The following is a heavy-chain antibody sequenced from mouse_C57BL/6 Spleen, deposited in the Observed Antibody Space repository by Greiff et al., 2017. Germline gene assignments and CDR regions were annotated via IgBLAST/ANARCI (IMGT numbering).Heavy chain of an antibody. Sequence: QVQLQQPGAELVMPGASVKLSCKASGYTFTSYWLHWVKQRPGQGLEWIGEIDPSDSSTNYNQKFKGTSTLTVDTSSSTAYMQLSSLTSEDSAVYFCARDGKNAYWGQGTLVTVSA. CDR3: ARDGKNAY. J-gene: IGHJ3*01. D-gene: IGHD1-1*01. CDR1: GYTFTSYW. V-gene: IGHV1-69*01. CDR2: IDPSDSST.